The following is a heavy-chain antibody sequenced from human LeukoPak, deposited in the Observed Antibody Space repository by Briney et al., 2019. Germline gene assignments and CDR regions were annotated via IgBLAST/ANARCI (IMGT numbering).Heavy chain of an antibody. Sequence: SETLSLTCTVSGGSISSSSYYWGWIRQPPGKGLEWIGSIYYSGSTYYNPSLKSRVTISVDTSKNQFSLKLSSVTPADTAVYYCARLRDDFWSGYSYRYFDYWGQGTLVTVSS. V-gene: IGHV4-39*01. CDR1: GGSISSSSYY. D-gene: IGHD3-3*01. J-gene: IGHJ4*02. CDR3: ARLRDDFWSGYSYRYFDY. CDR2: IYYSGST.